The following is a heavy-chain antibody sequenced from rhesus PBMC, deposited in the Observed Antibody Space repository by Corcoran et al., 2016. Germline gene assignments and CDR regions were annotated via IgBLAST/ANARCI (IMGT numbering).Heavy chain of an antibody. V-gene: IGHV4-173*01. CDR2: ISGSGWRT. CDR3: VKEAKYCTTTTCYGIDY. D-gene: IGHD2-2*01. CDR1: GGSIRSNY. J-gene: IGHJ4*01. Sequence: QLQLQESGPGLVKPSETLSLTCAVSGGSIRSNYWGWIRQTPGKGREWIGHISGSGWRTDFHPSLKSRVTISTDTSKNQFSLKLSSVTVADTAVYYCVKEAKYCTTTTCYGIDYWGQGVLVTVSS.